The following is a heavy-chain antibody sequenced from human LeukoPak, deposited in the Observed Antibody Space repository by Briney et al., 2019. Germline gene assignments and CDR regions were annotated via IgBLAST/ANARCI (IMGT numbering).Heavy chain of an antibody. J-gene: IGHJ4*02. D-gene: IGHD1-14*01. Sequence: GGSLRLSCAASGFTVSSYWMSWVRQAPGQGLDWVANIKHDGSEKYYVDSVKGRFTISRDNAKNSLYLQMNCLRAEDTPVYYCARDRTPFSLFDYWGQGTLVTVS. CDR1: GFTVSSYW. CDR2: IKHDGSEK. V-gene: IGHV3-7*03. CDR3: ARDRTPFSLFDY.